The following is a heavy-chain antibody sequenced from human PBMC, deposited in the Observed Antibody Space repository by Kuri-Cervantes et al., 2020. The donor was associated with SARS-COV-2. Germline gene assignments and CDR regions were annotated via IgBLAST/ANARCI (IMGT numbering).Heavy chain of an antibody. CDR2: INPNSGGT. J-gene: IGHJ3*02. V-gene: IGHV1-2*02. D-gene: IGHD4-17*01. CDR1: GYTFTGYY. CDR3: AKEGSDMTTVTPGAFDI. Sequence: ASVKVSCKASGYTFTGYYMHWVRQAPGQGLEWMGWINPNSGGTNYAQKFQGRVTMTRDTSISTAYMELSRLRSEDTAVYYCAKEGSDMTTVTPGAFDIWGQGTMVTVSS.